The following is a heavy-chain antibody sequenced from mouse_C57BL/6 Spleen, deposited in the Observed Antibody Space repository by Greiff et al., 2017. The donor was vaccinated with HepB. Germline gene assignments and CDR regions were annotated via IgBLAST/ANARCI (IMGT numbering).Heavy chain of an antibody. Sequence: QVHVKQSGPELVKPGASVKISCKASGYAFSSSWMNWVKQRPGKGLEWIGRIYPGDGDTNYNGKFKGKATLTADKSSSTAYMQLSSLTSEDSAVYFCARGGLYYDNDWFAYWGQGTLVTVSA. CDR1: GYAFSSSW. CDR2: IYPGDGDT. D-gene: IGHD2-4*01. V-gene: IGHV1-82*01. CDR3: ARGGLYYDNDWFAY. J-gene: IGHJ3*01.